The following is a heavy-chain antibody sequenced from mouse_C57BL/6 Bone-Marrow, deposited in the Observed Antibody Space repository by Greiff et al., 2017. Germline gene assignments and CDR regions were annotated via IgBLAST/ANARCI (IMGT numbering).Heavy chain of an antibody. CDR3: AWTVLLYYYAMDY. CDR1: GYTFTSYG. CDR2: IYPRSGNT. Sequence: VMLQQSGAELARPGASVKLSCKASGYTFTSYGISWVKQRTGQGLEWIGEIYPRSGNTYYNEKFKGKATLTADKSSSTAYMELRSLTSEDSAVYFCAWTVLLYYYAMDYWGQGTSVTVSS. V-gene: IGHV1-81*01. D-gene: IGHD1-1*01. J-gene: IGHJ4*01.